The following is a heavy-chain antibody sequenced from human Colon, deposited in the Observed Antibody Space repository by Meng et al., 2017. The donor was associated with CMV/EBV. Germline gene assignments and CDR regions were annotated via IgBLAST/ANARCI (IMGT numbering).Heavy chain of an antibody. J-gene: IGHJ4*02. Sequence: GESLKISCAASEFTFNTYTMNWVRQAPGKGLEWLAYISPSSNSVYYADSVRGRFTVSRDNAKNSLYLQMNSLRADDTAIYYCVTGTTGYFDLWGQGTLVTVSS. D-gene: IGHD1-7*01. CDR2: ISPSSNSV. CDR3: VTGTTGYFDL. CDR1: EFTFNTYT. V-gene: IGHV3-48*04.